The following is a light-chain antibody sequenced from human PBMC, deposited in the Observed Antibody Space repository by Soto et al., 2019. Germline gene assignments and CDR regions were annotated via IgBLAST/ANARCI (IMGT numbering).Light chain of an antibody. CDR3: HQYIQRIT. Sequence: DLQMTQSPSSLSASVGDRVTITCESSQDSSNYLNWYQQKLGKARKLLIYDASNLERGVPSRFSGSGSGTDFTFTISSLQPEDIATYCCHQYIQRITFGQGRRLEVK. V-gene: IGKV1-33*01. CDR2: DAS. CDR1: QDSSNY. J-gene: IGKJ5*01.